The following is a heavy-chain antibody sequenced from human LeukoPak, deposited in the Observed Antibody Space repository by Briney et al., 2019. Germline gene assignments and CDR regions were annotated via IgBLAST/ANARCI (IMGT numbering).Heavy chain of an antibody. Sequence: ASVKVSCKASGYTFTSYGISWVRQAPGQGREWMGWISAYNGNTNYAQKLQGRVTMTTDTSTSTAYMELRSLRSDDTAVYYCARDIPVDTAMVTSDYWGQGTLVTVSS. V-gene: IGHV1-18*01. J-gene: IGHJ4*02. CDR1: GYTFTSYG. D-gene: IGHD5-18*01. CDR3: ARDIPVDTAMVTSDY. CDR2: ISAYNGNT.